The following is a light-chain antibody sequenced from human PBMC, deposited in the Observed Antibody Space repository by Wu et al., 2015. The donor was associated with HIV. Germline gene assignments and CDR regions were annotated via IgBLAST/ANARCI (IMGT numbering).Light chain of an antibody. CDR3: QKYNTAPWT. CDR2: RAS. Sequence: QMTQSPSTLSASVGDTVTITCRASRETSDWLAWYQQKPGKAPRLLIYRASVLEDGVPRRFSGSASGTEFTLTISSLQPEDVATYYCQKYNTAPWTFGQGTKVEMK. J-gene: IGKJ1*01. CDR1: RETSDW. V-gene: IGKV1-5*03.